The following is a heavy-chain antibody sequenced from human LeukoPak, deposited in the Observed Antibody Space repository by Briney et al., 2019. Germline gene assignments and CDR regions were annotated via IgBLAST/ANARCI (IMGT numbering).Heavy chain of an antibody. Sequence: GGSLRLSCAASGFTFSNSYLTWIRQAPVKGLEWVSYINNGGGPIHYADSVKGRFTISWDNAKKSLYLQMNSLRAEDTAVYYCARGYDFWSYYLLTWGQGTLVTVSS. V-gene: IGHV3-11*01. CDR1: GFTFSNSY. J-gene: IGHJ4*02. CDR2: INNGGGPI. D-gene: IGHD3-3*01. CDR3: ARGYDFWSYYLLT.